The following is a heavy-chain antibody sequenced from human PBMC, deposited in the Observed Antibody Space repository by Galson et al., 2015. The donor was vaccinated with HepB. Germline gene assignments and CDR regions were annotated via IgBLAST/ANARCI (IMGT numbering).Heavy chain of an antibody. CDR3: AKGVKVQGVIITYYYYYMDV. J-gene: IGHJ6*03. CDR1: GYTFTSYG. CDR2: ISAYNGNT. V-gene: IGHV1-18*01. D-gene: IGHD3-10*01. Sequence: SVKVSCKASGYTFTSYGISWVRQAPGQGLEWMGWISAYNGNTNYAQKLQGRVTMTTDTSTSTAYMELRSLRSDDTAVYYCAKGVKVQGVIITYYYYYMDVWGRGTTVTVSS.